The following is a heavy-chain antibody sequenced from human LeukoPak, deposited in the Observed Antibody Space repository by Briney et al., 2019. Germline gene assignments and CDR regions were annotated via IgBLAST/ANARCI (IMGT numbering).Heavy chain of an antibody. V-gene: IGHV6-1*01. CDR1: GASVSSNGAA. CDR2: TYYKSKWFT. J-gene: IGHJ3*02. Sequence: PSQTLSLTCVISGASVSSNGAAWNWIRQSPSRGLEWLGRTYYKSKWFTDYADFVNSRIIITPDTSKNQVSLQVTSVTPDDTAVYYCARGARPAYYFDSSVTDAFDIWGQGTKVTVSS. CDR3: ARGARPAYYFDSSVTDAFDI. D-gene: IGHD3-22*01.